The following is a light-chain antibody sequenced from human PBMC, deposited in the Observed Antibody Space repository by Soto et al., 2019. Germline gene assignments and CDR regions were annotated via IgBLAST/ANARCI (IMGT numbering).Light chain of an antibody. Sequence: QSVLTQPPSASGTPGQRVTISCSGSSSNIGSNAVSWYQHFPGTAPKVLIYSDDQRPSGVPDRFSGSKSGTSASLAISGLQAEDEADYYCSSHTTNTPVVFGGGTKLTVL. CDR3: SSHTTNTPVV. CDR1: SSNIGSNA. CDR2: SDD. V-gene: IGLV1-44*01. J-gene: IGLJ2*01.